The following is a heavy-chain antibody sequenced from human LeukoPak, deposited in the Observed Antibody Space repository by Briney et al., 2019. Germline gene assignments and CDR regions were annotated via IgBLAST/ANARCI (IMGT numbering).Heavy chain of an antibody. CDR3: ARIGETGSYYFDS. J-gene: IGHJ4*02. CDR2: IYSGGKT. CDR1: GFIINNNY. Sequence: PGGSLRLSCAASGFIINNNYMSWVRQAPGKGLEWVSVIYSGGKTYYADSVKGRFTISRDNSKSTLYLQMNSLRAEDTAVYYCARIGETGSYYFDSWGQGTLVTVSS. V-gene: IGHV3-53*01. D-gene: IGHD1-26*01.